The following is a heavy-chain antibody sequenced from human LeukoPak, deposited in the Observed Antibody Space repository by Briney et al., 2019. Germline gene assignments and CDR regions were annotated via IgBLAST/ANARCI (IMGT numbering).Heavy chain of an antibody. J-gene: IGHJ4*02. D-gene: IGHD2-15*01. CDR1: GGSISSGDYY. Sequence: SETLSLTCTVSGGSISSGDYYWSWIRQPPGKGLEWIGYIYYSGSTYYNPSLKSRVTISVDTSKNQFSLKLSSVTAADTAVYYCARVAEGYGSGGSCYDYYFDYWGQGTLVTVSS. V-gene: IGHV4-30-4*01. CDR2: IYYSGST. CDR3: ARVAEGYGSGGSCYDYYFDY.